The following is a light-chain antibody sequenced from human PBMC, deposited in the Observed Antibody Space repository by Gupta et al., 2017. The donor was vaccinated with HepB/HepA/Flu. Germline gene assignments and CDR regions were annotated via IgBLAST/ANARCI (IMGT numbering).Light chain of an antibody. V-gene: IGKV3-20*01. CDR3: LQDSSSPWT. CDR1: QSVSSSY. Sequence: EIVFTQSPGTLSLSPGERATLSCRASQSVSSSYLAWYQQKPGQAPRLLIYGASSRATGIPDRFSGSGSGTDFTLTISRLEPEDFAVYYCLQDSSSPWTFGQGTKVEIK. J-gene: IGKJ1*01. CDR2: GAS.